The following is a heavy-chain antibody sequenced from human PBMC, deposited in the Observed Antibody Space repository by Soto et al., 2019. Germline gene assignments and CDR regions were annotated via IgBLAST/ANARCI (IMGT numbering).Heavy chain of an antibody. CDR2: ISGSGGST. D-gene: IGHD2-21*01. Sequence: GGSLRLSCAASGFTFSSYAMSWVRQAPGKGLGWVSAISGSGGSTYYADSVKGRFTISRDNSKNTLYLQMNSLRAEDTAVYYCANDDLFGPYGMDVWGQGTTVTVSS. J-gene: IGHJ6*02. V-gene: IGHV3-23*01. CDR3: ANDDLFGPYGMDV. CDR1: GFTFSSYA.